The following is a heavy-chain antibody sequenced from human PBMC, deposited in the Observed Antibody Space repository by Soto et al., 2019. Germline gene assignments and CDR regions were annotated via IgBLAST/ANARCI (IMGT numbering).Heavy chain of an antibody. D-gene: IGHD3-22*01. Sequence: QVQLVESGGGVVQPGRSLRLSCAASGFTFSSYAMHWVRQAPGKGLEWVAVISYDGSNKYYADSVKGRFTISRDNSKNTLYLQMISLRAEDTAVYYCAREVRGMYYYDSSGFDYWGQGTLVTVSS. V-gene: IGHV3-30-3*01. CDR3: AREVRGMYYYDSSGFDY. CDR2: ISYDGSNK. CDR1: GFTFSSYA. J-gene: IGHJ4*02.